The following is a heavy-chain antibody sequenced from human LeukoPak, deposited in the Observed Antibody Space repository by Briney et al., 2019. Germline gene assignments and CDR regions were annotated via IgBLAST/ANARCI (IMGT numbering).Heavy chain of an antibody. CDR1: GYTFTSYD. J-gene: IGHJ4*02. CDR3: ARRHGRCSDGSCYYPDY. CDR2: MNPNSGNT. V-gene: IGHV1-8*01. D-gene: IGHD2-15*01. Sequence: ASVKVSCKASGYTFTSYDINWVRQATGQGLEWVGWMNPNSGNTGYAQEFQGRVTMTRNSSITTAYMELSSLRSEDTAVYYCARRHGRCSDGSCYYPDYWGQGTLVTVSS.